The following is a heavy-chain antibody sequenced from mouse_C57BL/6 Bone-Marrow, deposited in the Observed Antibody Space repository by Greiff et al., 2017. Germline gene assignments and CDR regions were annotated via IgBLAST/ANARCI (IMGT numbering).Heavy chain of an antibody. D-gene: IGHD1-1*01. CDR2: INPSSGYT. V-gene: IGHV1-7*01. J-gene: IGHJ1*03. CDR1: GYTFTSYW. Sequence: QVQLQQSGAELAKPGASVKLSCKASGYTFTSYWMHWVKQRPGQGLEWIGYINPSSGYTKYNQKFKDKATLTAAKSSSTAYMQLSSLTYEDSAVYYCARSGYYGSSYGYFDVWGTGTTVTVSS. CDR3: ARSGYYGSSYGYFDV.